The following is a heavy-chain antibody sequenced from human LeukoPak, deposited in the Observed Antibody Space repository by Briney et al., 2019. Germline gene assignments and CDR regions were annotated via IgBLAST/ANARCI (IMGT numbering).Heavy chain of an antibody. Sequence: GGSLRLSCAASGFTVSSNYMSWVRQAPGKGLEWVSVIYSGGSTNYADSVKGRFTISRDNAKNMLYLQMNSLRAEDTAVYYCARVRDYDYVWGRREDAFDIWGQGTMVTVSS. D-gene: IGHD3-16*01. CDR3: ARVRDYDYVWGRREDAFDI. V-gene: IGHV3-53*01. J-gene: IGHJ3*02. CDR1: GFTVSSNY. CDR2: IYSGGST.